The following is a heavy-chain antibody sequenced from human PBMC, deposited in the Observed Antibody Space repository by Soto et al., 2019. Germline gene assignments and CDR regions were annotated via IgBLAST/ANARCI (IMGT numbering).Heavy chain of an antibody. Sequence: SETLSLTCIVSGGSIRGYYWNWVRQPAGKGLEWIGRIYNNEITDYNPSLKSRITMSVDTSKNQFSLKLRSVTAADTAVYYCARDMTGGSGRDVTHGSGTYPYYFDYWGQGTPLTVSS. CDR3: ARDMTGGSGRDVTHGSGTYPYYFDY. CDR2: IYNNEIT. D-gene: IGHD3-10*01. V-gene: IGHV4-4*07. CDR1: GGSIRGYY. J-gene: IGHJ4*02.